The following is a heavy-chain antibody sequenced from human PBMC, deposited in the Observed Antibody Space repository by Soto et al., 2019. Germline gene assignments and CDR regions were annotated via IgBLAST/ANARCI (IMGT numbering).Heavy chain of an antibody. CDR1: GGSISSGGYY. D-gene: IGHD6-19*01. Sequence: SETLSLTCTVSGGSISSGGYYWSWIRQHPGKGLEWIGYIYYSVSTYYNPSLKSRVTISVDTSKHQFSLKLSSVTAADTAVYYCPRNKTNTDGWYYYGMDVWRQRTTVTVSS. J-gene: IGHJ6*02. V-gene: IGHV4-31*08. CDR2: IYYSVST. CDR3: PRNKTNTDGWYYYGMDV.